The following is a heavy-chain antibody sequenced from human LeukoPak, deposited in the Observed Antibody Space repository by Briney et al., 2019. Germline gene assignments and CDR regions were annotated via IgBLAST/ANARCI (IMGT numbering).Heavy chain of an antibody. J-gene: IGHJ4*02. V-gene: IGHV4-39*07. CDR3: ARGRIVEEV. CDR1: GGSISSSSYY. CDR2: IYYSGSA. Sequence: PSETLSLTCTVSGGSISSSSYYWGWIRQPPGKGLEWIGSIYYSGSAYYNPSLKSRVTMSVDTSKNQFSLKLSSVTAADTGVYYCARGRIVEEVWGQGTPVTVSS. D-gene: IGHD2-15*01.